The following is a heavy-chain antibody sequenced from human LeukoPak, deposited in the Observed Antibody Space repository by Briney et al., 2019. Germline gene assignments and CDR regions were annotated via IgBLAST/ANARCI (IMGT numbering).Heavy chain of an antibody. D-gene: IGHD3-10*01. CDR2: INSDGSST. J-gene: IGHJ4*02. CDR3: AREALGGGGY. CDR1: GLTLSSHW. V-gene: IGHV3-74*01. Sequence: SGGSLRLSCAASGLTLSSHWMRWVRQVPGKGLVWVSRINSDGSSTYYADSVKGRFTISRDNSKNTLYLQMSSLRAEDTAVYFCAREALGGGGYWGQGTLVTVSS.